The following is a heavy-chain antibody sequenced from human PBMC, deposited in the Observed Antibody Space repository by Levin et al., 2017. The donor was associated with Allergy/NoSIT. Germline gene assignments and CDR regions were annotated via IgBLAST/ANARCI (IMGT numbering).Heavy chain of an antibody. J-gene: IGHJ4*02. CDR1: GFTFSSEA. Sequence: GGSRRLSCAASGFTFSSEAMSWVRQAPGKGLEWVSSISGSGGSTNYADSVRGRFTISRDNSKNTLYLQMDSLRADDTAVYFCAKSIRVVTHYCDYWGQGTLVTVSS. CDR3: AKSIRVVTHYCDY. V-gene: IGHV3-23*01. CDR2: ISGSGGST. D-gene: IGHD4-23*01.